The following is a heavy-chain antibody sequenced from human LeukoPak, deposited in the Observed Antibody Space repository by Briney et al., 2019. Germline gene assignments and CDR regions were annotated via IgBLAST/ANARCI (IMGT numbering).Heavy chain of an antibody. CDR3: ARGFFERRGIVGGPGAPRPNWFDP. J-gene: IGHJ5*02. CDR1: GGSISSGGYS. Sequence: PSETLSLTCAVSGGSISSGGYSWSWIRQPPGKGLEWIGYIYHSGSTYYNPSLKSRVTISVDRSKNQFSLKLSSVTAADTAVYYCARGFFERRGIVGGPGAPRPNWFDPWGQGTLVTVSS. D-gene: IGHD1-26*01. V-gene: IGHV4-30-2*01. CDR2: IYHSGST.